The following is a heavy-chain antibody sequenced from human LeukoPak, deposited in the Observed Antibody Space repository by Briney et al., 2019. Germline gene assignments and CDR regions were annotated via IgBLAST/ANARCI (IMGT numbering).Heavy chain of an antibody. D-gene: IGHD2-2*01. V-gene: IGHV3-30*02. Sequence: GGSLRLSCAASGFTFSSYGMHWVRQAPGKGLGWVAFIRYDGNNKYYADSVKGRFAISRDNSKNTLYLQMNSLKAEDTAIYYCAKYSGYCSSSSCYFPLSWVQGTLVSVS. CDR2: IRYDGNNK. CDR3: AKYSGYCSSSSCYFPLS. CDR1: GFTFSSYG. J-gene: IGHJ5*02.